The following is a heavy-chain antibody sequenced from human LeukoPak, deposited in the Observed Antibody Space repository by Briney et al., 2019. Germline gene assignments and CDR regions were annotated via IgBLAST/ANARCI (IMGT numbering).Heavy chain of an antibody. Sequence: PGGSLRLSCAASGFIVSSNYMSWVRQAPGKGLEWVSVLYSDGNIHYADSVKGRFTISRDNSKNTLYLQMNSLRVEDTAVYYCVRDIQGHWGLGFDYWGQGTLVTVSS. J-gene: IGHJ4*02. CDR3: VRDIQGHWGLGFDY. CDR1: GFIVSSNY. V-gene: IGHV3-66*01. CDR2: LYSDGNI. D-gene: IGHD2-21*01.